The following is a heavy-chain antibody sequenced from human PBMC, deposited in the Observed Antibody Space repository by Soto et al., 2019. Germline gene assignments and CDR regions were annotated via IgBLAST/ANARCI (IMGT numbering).Heavy chain of an antibody. CDR2: TCANSECSR. V-gene: IGHV6-1*01. Sequence: RSFSLTCAISGDGVSSKSAAWHWIRQSPSRGLEWLGSTCANSECSRNYAGSGKSRTTISPDTTNNRFSLQLRPLTPDDTAMHYGARSCNKHFDCLRRRTLVTVSS. CDR3: ARSCNKHFDC. J-gene: IGHJ4*02. CDR1: GDGVSSKSAA.